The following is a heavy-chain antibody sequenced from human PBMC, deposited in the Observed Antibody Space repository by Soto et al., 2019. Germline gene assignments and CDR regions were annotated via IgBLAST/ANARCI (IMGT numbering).Heavy chain of an antibody. J-gene: IGHJ6*02. V-gene: IGHV4-4*02. CDR3: ARVSGNYYYGMDV. D-gene: IGHD3-10*01. CDR1: GGSISSSNW. Sequence: QVQLQESGPGLVKPSGTLSLTCAVSGGSISSSNWWCWVRQHPGKGLVWIGEIYHSGGTNYNPSLKNRVPIAVIKSKNQFSLMLSSVTAADTAVDYCARVSGNYYYGMDVWGQGTTVTVSS. CDR2: IYHSGGT.